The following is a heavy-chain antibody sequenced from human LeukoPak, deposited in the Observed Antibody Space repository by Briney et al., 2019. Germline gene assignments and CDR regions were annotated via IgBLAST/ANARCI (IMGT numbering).Heavy chain of an antibody. D-gene: IGHD6-19*01. J-gene: IGHJ4*02. CDR1: GYTFTGYY. CDR3: ARHSSGWADFDY. Sequence: ASVKVSCKASGYTFTGYYMHWVRQAPGQGLEWMGWINPNSGGTNYAQKFQGRVTMTRDTSISTAYMELCRLRSDDTAVYYCARHSSGWADFDYWGQGTLVTVSS. V-gene: IGHV1-2*02. CDR2: INPNSGGT.